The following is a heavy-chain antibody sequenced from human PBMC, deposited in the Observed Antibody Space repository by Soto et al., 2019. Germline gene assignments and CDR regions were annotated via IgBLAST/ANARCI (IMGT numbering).Heavy chain of an antibody. CDR2: IIPIFGTA. J-gene: IGHJ4*02. V-gene: IGHV1-69*13. Sequence: ASVKVSCKASGGTFSSYATSWVRQAPGQGLEWMGGIIPIFGTANYAQKFQGRVTITADESTSTAYMELSSLRSEDTAVYYCARDYGGPFDYWGQGTLVTVSS. CDR1: GGTFSSYA. CDR3: ARDYGGPFDY. D-gene: IGHD4-17*01.